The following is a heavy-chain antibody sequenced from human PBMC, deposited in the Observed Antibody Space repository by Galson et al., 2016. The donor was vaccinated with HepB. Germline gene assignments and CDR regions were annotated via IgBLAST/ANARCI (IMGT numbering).Heavy chain of an antibody. D-gene: IGHD6-19*01. V-gene: IGHV3-23*01. J-gene: IGHJ3*02. Sequence: SLRLSCAASGFTFHDYAMNWIRQAPGKGLEWVSAISGSGGHAYYADSVKGRFTVSRDNSKNTLYLQMNSLTADDTALYYCAREGYSSGHCGAFDIWGRGTVVAVSS. CDR1: GFTFHDYA. CDR2: ISGSGGHA. CDR3: AREGYSSGHCGAFDI.